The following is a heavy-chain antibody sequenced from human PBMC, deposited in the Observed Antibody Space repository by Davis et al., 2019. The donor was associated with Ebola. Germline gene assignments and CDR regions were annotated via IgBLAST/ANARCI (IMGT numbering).Heavy chain of an antibody. V-gene: IGHV3-33*08. CDR1: GFRFGSYG. J-gene: IGHJ3*01. D-gene: IGHD1-14*01. CDR2: IWYDGSRE. CDR3: ARDPAIGQPLSTFDV. Sequence: GESLKISCAASGFRFGSYGMHWVRQAPGKGLEWLAVIWYDGSREFIADSMKGRFTISRDNSRNTLFLQVNSLRVEDTAVYYCARDPAIGQPLSTFDVWGQGTTVTVAS.